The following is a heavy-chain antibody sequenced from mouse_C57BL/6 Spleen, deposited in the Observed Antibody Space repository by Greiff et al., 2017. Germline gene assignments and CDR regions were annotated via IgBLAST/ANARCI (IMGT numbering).Heavy chain of an antibody. CDR2: IDPSDSYT. J-gene: IGHJ2*01. CDR1: GYTFTSYW. Sequence: QVQLQQPGAELVKPGASVKLSCKASGYTFTSYWMQWVKQRPGQGLEWIGEIDPSDSYTNYNEKFKGKATLTVDTSSSTAYMQLSSLTSADSAVCYCALGDYGSSGYWGQGTTLTVSS. D-gene: IGHD1-1*01. CDR3: ALGDYGSSGY. V-gene: IGHV1-50*01.